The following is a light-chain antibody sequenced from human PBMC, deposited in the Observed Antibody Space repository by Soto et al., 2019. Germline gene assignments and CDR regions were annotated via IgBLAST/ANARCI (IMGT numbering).Light chain of an antibody. V-gene: IGLV1-44*01. J-gene: IGLJ1*01. Sequence: QSALTQPPSASGTPGQTVTISCSGSYSNVGANPVSWYQQVPGRAPQLLIYSNNQRPAGVPGRFSGSRSDTSASLSISGLQSADEVDYYCASWDDTLNDDVFGTGTKVTVL. CDR2: SNN. CDR1: YSNVGANP. CDR3: ASWDDTLNDDV.